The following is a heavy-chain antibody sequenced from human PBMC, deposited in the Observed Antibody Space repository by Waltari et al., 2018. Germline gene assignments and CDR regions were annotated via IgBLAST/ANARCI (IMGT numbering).Heavy chain of an antibody. Sequence: QVQLQASGPGLVKPSETLSLSCTVPGASLPPYSWRWIRRPPGKGLEYIGYIHDSGDTNYSPSLRSRVSMSLDTSKNQFSLKISSVTAADSAVYYCARVHGSESPLAWGTDVWGQGTAVTVSS. V-gene: IGHV4-59*01. D-gene: IGHD2-21*01. CDR1: GASLPPYS. J-gene: IGHJ6*02. CDR3: ARVHGSESPLAWGTDV. CDR2: IHDSGDT.